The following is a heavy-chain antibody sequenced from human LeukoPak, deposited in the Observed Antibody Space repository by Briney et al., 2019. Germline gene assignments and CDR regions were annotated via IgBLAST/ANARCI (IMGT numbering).Heavy chain of an antibody. CDR1: GYTFTSYG. D-gene: IGHD2-2*01. Sequence: ASVKVSCKASGYTFTSYGISWVRQAPGQGLEWMGWISAYNGNTNYAQKLQGRVTMTTDTSTSTAYMELRSLRSDDTAVYYCARTNIVVVPAAPAAMDIWGQGTMVTVSS. J-gene: IGHJ3*02. CDR2: ISAYNGNT. CDR3: ARTNIVVVPAAPAAMDI. V-gene: IGHV1-18*01.